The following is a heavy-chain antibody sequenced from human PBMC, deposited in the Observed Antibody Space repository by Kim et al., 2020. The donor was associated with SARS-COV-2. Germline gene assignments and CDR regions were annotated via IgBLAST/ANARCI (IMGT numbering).Heavy chain of an antibody. CDR1: GYTLTELS. CDR3: ATDRAQRYSSGYYFRV. Sequence: ASVKVSCKVSGYTLTELSMHWVRQAPGKGLEWMGGFDPEDGETIYAQKFQGRVTMTEDTSTDTAYMELSSLRSEDTAVYYCATDRAQRYSSGYYFRVWGQGTLVTVSS. D-gene: IGHD3-22*01. V-gene: IGHV1-24*01. J-gene: IGHJ4*02. CDR2: FDPEDGET.